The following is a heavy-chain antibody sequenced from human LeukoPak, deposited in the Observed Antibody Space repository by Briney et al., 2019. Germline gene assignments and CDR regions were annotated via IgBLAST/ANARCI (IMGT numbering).Heavy chain of an antibody. D-gene: IGHD3-22*01. CDR2: INHSGST. Sequence: SETLSLTCAVYGGSLSGYYWSWIRQPPGKGLEWIGEINHSGSTNYNPSLKSRVTISVDTSKNQFSLKLSSVTAADTAVYYCARLRSGYYYDSSGYYLPYYYYYMDVWGKGTTVTISS. V-gene: IGHV4-34*01. J-gene: IGHJ6*03. CDR1: GGSLSGYY. CDR3: ARLRSGYYYDSSGYYLPYYYYYMDV.